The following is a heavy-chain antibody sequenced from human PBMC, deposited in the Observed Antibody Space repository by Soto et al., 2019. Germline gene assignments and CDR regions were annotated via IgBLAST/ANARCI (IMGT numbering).Heavy chain of an antibody. D-gene: IGHD6-6*01. Sequence: QEQLVQSGAEVKKPGASVKVSCKASGYSFTSSYMHWLRQAPGQGPEWMGMINPNDGTTTNAQRFQGRGTMTTDTSTPSLYMELSSLRSAGTAVYYCAKGFVSGQLPNHYYSGVDVWGQGTTVTVSS. CDR1: GYSFTSSY. CDR3: AKGFVSGQLPNHYYSGVDV. CDR2: INPNDGTT. V-gene: IGHV1-46*01. J-gene: IGHJ6*02.